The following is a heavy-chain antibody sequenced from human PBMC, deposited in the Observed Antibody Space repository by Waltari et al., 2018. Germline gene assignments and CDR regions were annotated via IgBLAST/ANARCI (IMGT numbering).Heavy chain of an antibody. Sequence: QVLLQQWGAGLLKPSETLSLTCAVYGGSFNFYYWSWIRQPPGGGLEWFGEITHSGSTNYNPPRKSRVSIAVDTPNNQFSLKLTSVTAADTAAYYCARRGYCGIDCYSNYFDFWGQGTLVTVSS. D-gene: IGHD2-21*01. CDR2: ITHSGST. CDR1: GGSFNFYY. V-gene: IGHV4-34*01. CDR3: ARRGYCGIDCYSNYFDF. J-gene: IGHJ4*02.